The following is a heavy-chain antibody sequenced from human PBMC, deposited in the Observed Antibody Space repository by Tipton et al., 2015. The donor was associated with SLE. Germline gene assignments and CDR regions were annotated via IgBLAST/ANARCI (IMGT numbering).Heavy chain of an antibody. J-gene: IGHJ4*02. CDR3: ARAEIASGWTGFDY. V-gene: IGHV3-74*01. CDR2: VNGGGTTT. CDR1: GFSFKSYW. D-gene: IGHD6-19*01. Sequence: GSLRLSCAASGFSFKSYWMHWVRQVPGKEPVWVSRVNGGGTTTTYADSVKGRFTITRDNAKNTLYLQMTSLRVGDTAVYYCARAEIASGWTGFDYWGQGTLVTVSS.